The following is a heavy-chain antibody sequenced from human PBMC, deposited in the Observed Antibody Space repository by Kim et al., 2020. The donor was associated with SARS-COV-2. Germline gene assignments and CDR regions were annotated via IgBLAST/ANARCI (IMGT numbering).Heavy chain of an antibody. CDR3: VREGSSGLYYFDY. D-gene: IGHD6-19*01. J-gene: IGHJ4*02. CDR2: INPSGGST. Sequence: ASVKVSCKASGYTFTTYCMHWVRQAPGQGLEWMGIINPSGGSTSYAQKFQGRVTMTRDTSTSTVYMELSSLRSEDTAVYFCVREGSSGLYYFDYWGQGTLVTVSS. V-gene: IGHV1-46*01. CDR1: GYTFTTYC.